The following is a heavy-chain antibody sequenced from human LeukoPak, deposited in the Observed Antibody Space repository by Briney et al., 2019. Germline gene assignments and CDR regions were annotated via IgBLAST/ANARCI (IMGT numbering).Heavy chain of an antibody. V-gene: IGHV1-69*04. J-gene: IGHJ4*02. CDR3: AREKIAAAGILVY. Sequence: SVKVSCKASGDTFSSYAISWVRQAPGQGLERMGRIIPILGIANYAQKFQGRVTITADKSTSTAYMELSSLRSEDTAVYYCAREKIAAAGILVYWGQGTLVTVSS. D-gene: IGHD6-13*01. CDR2: IIPILGIA. CDR1: GDTFSSYA.